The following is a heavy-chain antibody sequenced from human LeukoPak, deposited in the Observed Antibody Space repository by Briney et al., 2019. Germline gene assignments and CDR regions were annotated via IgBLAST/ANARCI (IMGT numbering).Heavy chain of an antibody. Sequence: SETLSLTCTVSGGSISSYYWSWIRQPPGKGLEWIGYIYYSGSTNYNPSLKSRVTISVDTSKNQFSLKLSSVTAADTAVYYCARLRYGSGSYPFDYWGQGTLVTVSS. J-gene: IGHJ4*02. D-gene: IGHD3-10*01. V-gene: IGHV4-59*08. CDR2: IYYSGST. CDR1: GGSISSYY. CDR3: ARLRYGSGSYPFDY.